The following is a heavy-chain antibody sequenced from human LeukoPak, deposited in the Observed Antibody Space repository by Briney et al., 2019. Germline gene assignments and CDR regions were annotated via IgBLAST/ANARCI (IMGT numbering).Heavy chain of an antibody. Sequence: ASVKVSCKASGYTFTSYDINWVRQAAGQGLEWMGWMNPNSGNTGYAQNFQGRVTMTRNTSITTAYMELSSLRSEDTAVYYCAKIGGYGSENYYYTMDVWGQGTTVTVSS. CDR3: AKIGGYGSENYYYTMDV. D-gene: IGHD3-10*01. CDR1: GYTFTSYD. CDR2: MNPNSGNT. V-gene: IGHV1-8*01. J-gene: IGHJ6*02.